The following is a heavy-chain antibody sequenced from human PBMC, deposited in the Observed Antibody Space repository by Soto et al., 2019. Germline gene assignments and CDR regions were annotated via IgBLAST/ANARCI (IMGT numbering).Heavy chain of an antibody. D-gene: IGHD1-26*01. J-gene: IGHJ1*01. CDR2: ISYDGSNK. CDR1: GFTFSSYG. V-gene: IGHV3-30*18. CDR3: AKTGIVGANVGHFQH. Sequence: QVQLVESGGGVVQPGRSLRLSCAASGFTFSSYGMHWVRQAPGKGLEWVAGISYDGSNKYYADSVKGRFTISRDNSKNTLYLQMNSLRAEDTAVYYCAKTGIVGANVGHFQHWGQGTLVTVSS.